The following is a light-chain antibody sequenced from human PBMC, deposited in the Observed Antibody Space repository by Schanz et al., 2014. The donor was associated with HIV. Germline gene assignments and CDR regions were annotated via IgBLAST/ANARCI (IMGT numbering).Light chain of an antibody. Sequence: DIQLTQSPSSVSASVGDRVTITCRASQAISTSLAWYQQKPGKAPKLLIYAASSLHGGVPSRFSGRGSGTDVTHTISGLQPEDFATYYCLQHNAYPLTFGQGTRL. CDR2: AAS. CDR3: LQHNAYPLT. V-gene: IGKV1-12*01. CDR1: QAISTS. J-gene: IGKJ5*01.